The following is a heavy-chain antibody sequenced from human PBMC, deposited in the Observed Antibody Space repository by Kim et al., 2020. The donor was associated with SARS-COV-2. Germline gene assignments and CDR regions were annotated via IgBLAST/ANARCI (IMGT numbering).Heavy chain of an antibody. CDR3: ASSAAPDDNSAYYYYYGMDV. J-gene: IGHJ6*02. Sequence: SETLSLTCTVSGGSISSYYWSWIRQPPGKGLEWIGYIYYSGSTNYNPSLKSRVTISVDTSKNQFSLKLSSVTAADTAVYYCASSAAPDDNSAYYYYYGMDVWGQGTTVTVSS. CDR2: IYYSGST. D-gene: IGHD3-22*01. V-gene: IGHV4-59*01. CDR1: GGSISSYY.